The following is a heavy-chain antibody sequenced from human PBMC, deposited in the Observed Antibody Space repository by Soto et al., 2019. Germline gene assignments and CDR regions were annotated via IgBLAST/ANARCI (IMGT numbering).Heavy chain of an antibody. CDR3: ARDDVHCSGGSCYGVPMDV. J-gene: IGHJ6*03. CDR1: GGSISSSSYY. D-gene: IGHD2-15*01. V-gene: IGHV4-39*01. Sequence: SETLSLTCTVSGGSISSSSYYWGWIRQPPGKGLEWIGSIYYSGSTYYNPSLKSRVTISVDTSKNQFSLKLSSVTAADTAVYYCARDDVHCSGGSCYGVPMDVWGKGTTVTVSS. CDR2: IYYSGST.